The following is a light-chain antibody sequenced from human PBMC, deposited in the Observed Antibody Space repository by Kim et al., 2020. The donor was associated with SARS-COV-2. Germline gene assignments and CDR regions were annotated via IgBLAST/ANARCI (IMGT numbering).Light chain of an antibody. J-gene: IGKJ1*01. CDR2: KVS. V-gene: IGKV2-30*01. Sequence: PASSSCRASQSLVSSDGNTFLNWFQQRPGQSPRRLLYKVSNRDSGVPDRFSGSGSGTDFTLKISRVEAEDVGVYYCLQTAHWPRTFGQGTKVEIK. CDR3: LQTAHWPRT. CDR1: QSLVSSDGNTF.